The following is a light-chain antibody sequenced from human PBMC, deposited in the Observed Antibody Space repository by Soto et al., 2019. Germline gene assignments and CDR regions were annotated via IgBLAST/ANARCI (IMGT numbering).Light chain of an antibody. CDR3: QQYGSSLET. V-gene: IGKV3-20*01. CDR1: QSVSSSY. Sequence: IWSTQSPGTLNLYPGERATLSFRASQSVSSSYLAWYQQKPGQAPRLLIYGASSRATGIPDRFSGSGSGTDFTLTISRLEPEDFAVYYCQQYGSSLETFGQGTKVDI. CDR2: GAS. J-gene: IGKJ1*01.